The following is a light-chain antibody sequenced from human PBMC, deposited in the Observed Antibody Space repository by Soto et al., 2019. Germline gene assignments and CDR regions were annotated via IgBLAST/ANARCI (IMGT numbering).Light chain of an antibody. CDR2: GAS. J-gene: IGKJ5*01. V-gene: IGKV3-20*01. CDR1: QRVSSSY. Sequence: EIGLTQSPGTLSLSSGEKATLSCRASQRVSSSYLAWYQQKPGQAPRLLIYGASSRASGIPDRFSGSGSGTDFTLTISRLEPEDFAVYYCQQYGSSPAGTFGQGTRLEIK. CDR3: QQYGSSPAGT.